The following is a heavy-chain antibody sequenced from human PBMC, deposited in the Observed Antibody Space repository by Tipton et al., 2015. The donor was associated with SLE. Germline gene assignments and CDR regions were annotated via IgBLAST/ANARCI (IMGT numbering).Heavy chain of an antibody. J-gene: IGHJ6*02. Sequence: QLVQSGPEVKKPGASVKVSCKASGYTFTSYGISWVRQAPGQGLEWMGWISAYNGNTNYAQKLQGRVTMTTDTSTSTAYMELRSLRSDDTAVYYCASSDYDSSGYDYYYGMDVWGQGTTVTVSS. CDR1: GYTFTSYG. CDR2: ISAYNGNT. V-gene: IGHV1-18*01. D-gene: IGHD3-22*01. CDR3: ASSDYDSSGYDYYYGMDV.